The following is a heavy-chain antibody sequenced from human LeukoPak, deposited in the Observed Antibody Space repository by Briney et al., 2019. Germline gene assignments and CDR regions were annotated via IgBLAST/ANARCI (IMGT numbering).Heavy chain of an antibody. Sequence: ASVKVSCKASGYTFTGYYMHWVRQAPGQGLEWMGGISAYNDNANYVQKLQGRVTMTTDTSTSTAYMELRSLRSDDTAVYYCARGGHEYYYDSSGYYLNWFDPWGQGTLVTVSS. J-gene: IGHJ5*02. V-gene: IGHV1-18*04. D-gene: IGHD3-22*01. CDR2: ISAYNDNA. CDR3: ARGGHEYYYDSSGYYLNWFDP. CDR1: GYTFTGYY.